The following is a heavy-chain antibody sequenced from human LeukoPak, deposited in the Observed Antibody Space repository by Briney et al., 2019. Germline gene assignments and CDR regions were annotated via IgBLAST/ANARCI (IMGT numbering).Heavy chain of an antibody. CDR2: ISSSSSYI. Sequence: PGGSLRLSCAASGFTFSNAWMNWVRQAPGKGLEWVSSISSSSSYIYYAPSVKGRFTISRDNAKNSLYLQMNSLRAEDTAVYYCARDNYDFWSGYHGVDYWGQGTLVTVSS. CDR1: GFTFSNAW. J-gene: IGHJ4*02. V-gene: IGHV3-21*01. CDR3: ARDNYDFWSGYHGVDY. D-gene: IGHD3-3*01.